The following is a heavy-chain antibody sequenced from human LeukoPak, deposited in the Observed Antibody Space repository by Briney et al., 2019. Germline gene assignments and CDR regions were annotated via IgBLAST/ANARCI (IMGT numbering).Heavy chain of an antibody. CDR3: ARTTAVVTYYFDY. Sequence: ASGKVSCKASGYTFTGYYMHWVRQAPGQGLEWMGWINPNSGDTNYAQKFQGRVTMTRDTSISTAYMELSRLRSDDTAVYFCARTTAVVTYYFDYWGQGTQVTVSS. J-gene: IGHJ4*02. V-gene: IGHV1-2*02. CDR2: INPNSGDT. CDR1: GYTFTGYY. D-gene: IGHD4-23*01.